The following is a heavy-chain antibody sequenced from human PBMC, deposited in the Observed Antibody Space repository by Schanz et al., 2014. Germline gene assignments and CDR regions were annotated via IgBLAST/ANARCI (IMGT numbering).Heavy chain of an antibody. CDR2: ISHDGSDN. V-gene: IGHV3-30*04. CDR1: GFSFSSYA. D-gene: IGHD6-19*01. Sequence: QVQLVESGGGVVQPGRSLRLSCAASGFSFSSYAMHWVRQAPGKGLEWVAVISHDGSDNYYADSMKGRFTISRDNSMNSLFLKMNSLRPEDTAVYNCARAPVLGVAAKRRYYYGMDVWGQGTTVIVSS. CDR3: ARAPVLGVAAKRRYYYGMDV. J-gene: IGHJ6*02.